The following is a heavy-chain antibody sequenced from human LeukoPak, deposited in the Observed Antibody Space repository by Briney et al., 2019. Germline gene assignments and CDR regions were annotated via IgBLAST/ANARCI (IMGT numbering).Heavy chain of an antibody. V-gene: IGHV3-30*18. Sequence: GGSLRLSCAAYGFTFSNYGMHWVRQAPGKGLEWVAVISYDGSNKYYADSVKGRFTISRDNSKNTLYLQMNSLRAEDTAVYYCAKDPGIAAARREWLDPWGQGTLVTVSS. J-gene: IGHJ5*02. CDR3: AKDPGIAAARREWLDP. CDR1: GFTFSNYG. D-gene: IGHD6-13*01. CDR2: ISYDGSNK.